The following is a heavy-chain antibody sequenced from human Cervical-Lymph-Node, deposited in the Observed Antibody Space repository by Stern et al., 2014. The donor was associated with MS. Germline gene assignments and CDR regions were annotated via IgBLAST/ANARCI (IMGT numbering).Heavy chain of an antibody. Sequence: VHLVESGGGLVQPGGSLRLSCAVSGFTVRSNYMSWVRQAPGKGLQFVSVIYLGGTTYYADSVKGRFTISRDSSGNTLFLQMNSLRVEDTAVYYCATSNLWFGELLRSTDYWGQGTLVTVSS. CDR1: GFTVRSNY. D-gene: IGHD3-10*01. J-gene: IGHJ4*02. V-gene: IGHV3-66*01. CDR3: ATSNLWFGELLRSTDY. CDR2: IYLGGTT.